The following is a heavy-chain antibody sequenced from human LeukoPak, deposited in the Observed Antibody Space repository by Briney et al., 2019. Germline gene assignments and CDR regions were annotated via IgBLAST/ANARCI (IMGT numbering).Heavy chain of an antibody. Sequence: GGSLRLSRAASGLTFNKYWMTWVRQAPGKGLEWVANIKQDGSEKNYVDSVKGRFTISRDNAKNSLSLRMNSLSAEDTAVYYCATGYSSGWYFYFQHWGQGALVSVSS. CDR1: GLTFNKYW. V-gene: IGHV3-7*01. CDR3: ATGYSSGWYFYFQH. D-gene: IGHD6-19*01. J-gene: IGHJ1*01. CDR2: IKQDGSEK.